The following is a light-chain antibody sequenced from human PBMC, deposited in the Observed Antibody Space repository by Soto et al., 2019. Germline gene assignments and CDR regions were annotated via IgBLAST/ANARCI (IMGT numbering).Light chain of an antibody. V-gene: IGLV8-61*01. J-gene: IGLJ3*02. Sequence: QTVVTQEPSFSVSPGGTVTLTCTLSSGSVSNSYFPSWYQQTPGQAPRTLIYNTNSRSSGVTDRFSASILGNKAALTITGAQADDESDYYCALFMGGGISLFGGGTKLTVL. CDR1: SGSVSNSYF. CDR3: ALFMGGGISL. CDR2: NTN.